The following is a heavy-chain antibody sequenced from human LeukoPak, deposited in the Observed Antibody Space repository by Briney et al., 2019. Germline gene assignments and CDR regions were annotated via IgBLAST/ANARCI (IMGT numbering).Heavy chain of an antibody. D-gene: IGHD6-19*01. V-gene: IGHV4-39*01. J-gene: IGHJ4*02. Sequence: PSETLSLTCTVSGVSISSSSYYWGWIRQPPGKGLEWIGSIYYSGSTYYNPSLKSRVTISVDTSKNQFSLKLSSVTAEDPAVYYCARQQWQPIFDYWGQGTLVTVSS. CDR1: GVSISSSSYY. CDR3: ARQQWQPIFDY. CDR2: IYYSGST.